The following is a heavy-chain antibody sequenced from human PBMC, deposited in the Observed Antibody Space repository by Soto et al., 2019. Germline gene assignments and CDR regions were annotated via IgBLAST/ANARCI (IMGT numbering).Heavy chain of an antibody. CDR3: ARIPVDTYMIYWSDP. J-gene: IGHJ5*02. V-gene: IGHV4-61*08. D-gene: IGHD3-16*01. CDR2: VYFSGST. CDR1: GDFVSSGDYY. Sequence: PSETLSLTCSVSGDFVSSGDYYWSWIRQPPGKGLEWIGHVYFSGSTNYIPSLKSRLTMSVDMAKNQFSLKLNSVTAADTAVYYCARIPVDTYMIYWSDPWGQGTQVTVSS.